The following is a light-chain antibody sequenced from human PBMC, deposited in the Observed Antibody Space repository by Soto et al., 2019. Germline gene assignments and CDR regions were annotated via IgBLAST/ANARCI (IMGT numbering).Light chain of an antibody. CDR2: DAS. Sequence: EIVLTQSPGTLSVSPGERATLSCRASQSVGRNYLAWYQQKPGQAPRLLIYDASSRATGIPDRFSGSGSGTDFTLTISRLEHEDFAVYYCQQYASSPLTFGGGTKVETK. CDR1: QSVGRNY. CDR3: QQYASSPLT. J-gene: IGKJ4*01. V-gene: IGKV3-20*01.